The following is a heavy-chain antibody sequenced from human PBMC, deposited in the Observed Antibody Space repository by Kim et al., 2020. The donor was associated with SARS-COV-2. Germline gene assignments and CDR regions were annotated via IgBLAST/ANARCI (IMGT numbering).Heavy chain of an antibody. CDR2: IYYSGST. CDR1: GGSISSYY. Sequence: SETLSLTCTVSGGSISSYYWSWIRQPPGKGLEWIGYIYYSGSTNYNPSLKSRVTISVDTSKNQFSLKLSSVTAADTAVYYCATIPGDYYDSSADYWGQGTLVTVSS. J-gene: IGHJ4*02. V-gene: IGHV4-59*01. D-gene: IGHD3-22*01. CDR3: ATIPGDYYDSSADY.